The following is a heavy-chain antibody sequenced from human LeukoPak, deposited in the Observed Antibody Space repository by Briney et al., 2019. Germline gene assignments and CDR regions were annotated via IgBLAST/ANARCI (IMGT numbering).Heavy chain of an antibody. CDR2: ININEGP. D-gene: IGHD3-16*01. CDR1: GGSISSYH. Sequence: SETLSLTCTVSGGSISSYHWSWIRQPAGKGLEWIAHININEGPKYNPSLRSRVTLSAETSRNQFSLRLRSVTAADTAVYYCARDGNSYGPDFDYWGQGTLVTVSS. CDR3: ARDGNSYGPDFDY. V-gene: IGHV4-4*07. J-gene: IGHJ4*02.